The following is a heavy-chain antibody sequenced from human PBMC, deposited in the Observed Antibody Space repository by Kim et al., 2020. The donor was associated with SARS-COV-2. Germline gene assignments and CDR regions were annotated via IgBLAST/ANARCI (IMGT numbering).Heavy chain of an antibody. D-gene: IGHD6-13*01. CDR3: ARGSATDSSSWYGLFDY. J-gene: IGHJ4*02. Sequence: SQTLSLTCAISGDSVSSNSAAWNWIRQSPSRGLEWLGRTYYRSKWYNDYAVSVKSRITINPDTSKNQFSLQLNSVTPEDTAVYYCARGSATDSSSWYGLFDYWGQGTLVTVSS. V-gene: IGHV6-1*01. CDR2: TYYRSKWYN. CDR1: GDSVSSNSAA.